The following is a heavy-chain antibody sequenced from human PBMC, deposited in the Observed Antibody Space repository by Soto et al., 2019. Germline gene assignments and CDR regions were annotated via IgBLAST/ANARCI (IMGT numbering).Heavy chain of an antibody. J-gene: IGHJ3*02. CDR1: GFTFSSYW. CDR2: IKQDGTEK. D-gene: IGHD3-3*01. CDR3: ATILNRAFET. V-gene: IGHV3-7*01. Sequence: EVQLVESGGGLVQPGGSLRLSCAASGFTFSSYWMSWVRQAPGRGLEWMGNIKQDGTEKDYVDSVKGRFTISRDNARNSVFLQMDSRRADDRAVYYCATILNRAFETWGQGTMVTVSS.